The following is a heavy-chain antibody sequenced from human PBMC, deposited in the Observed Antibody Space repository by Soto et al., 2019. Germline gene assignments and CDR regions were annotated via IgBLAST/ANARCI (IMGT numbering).Heavy chain of an antibody. Sequence: GESLKISCKGSGYSFSRYWIGWVRQMPGRGLEWMGIIYGGDSDTRYSPSFQGQVTISADKSISTAYLQWSSLKASDTAMCYCARHRDGGQLLQYFHYGMDVWGQGTTVTVSS. D-gene: IGHD2-2*02. CDR1: GYSFSRYW. V-gene: IGHV5-51*01. J-gene: IGHJ6*02. CDR2: IYGGDSDT. CDR3: ARHRDGGQLLQYFHYGMDV.